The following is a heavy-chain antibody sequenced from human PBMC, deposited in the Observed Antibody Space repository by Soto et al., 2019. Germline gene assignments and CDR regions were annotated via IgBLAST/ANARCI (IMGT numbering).Heavy chain of an antibody. CDR2: IYYSGST. D-gene: IGHD2-21*02. Sequence: SETLSLTCTVSGGSISNYYWSWIRQPPGKGLEWIGYIYYSGSTNSNPSLKGRVTISVATSENQFSLRLSSVTAADTAVYYCARDGGDDYYYGMDVWGQGTPVTVS. CDR1: GGSISNYY. CDR3: ARDGGDDYYYGMDV. V-gene: IGHV4-59*01. J-gene: IGHJ6*02.